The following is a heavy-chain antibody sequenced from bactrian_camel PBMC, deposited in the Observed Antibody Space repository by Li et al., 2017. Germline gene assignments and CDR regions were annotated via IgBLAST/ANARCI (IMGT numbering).Heavy chain of an antibody. J-gene: IGHJ4*01. Sequence: QLVESGGGLVQPGGSLRLSCAASGFTFSSYDMTWVRQAPGKGLEWVSRINSGSGSTYYADSVKGRFTMSRDNAKNMLYLQMNNLKSEDTALYYCAKDLGSGDYYTGEYNYWGQGTQVTVS. V-gene: IGHV3S1*01. CDR1: GFTFSSYD. CDR2: INSGSGST. CDR3: AKDLGSGDYYTGEYNY. D-gene: IGHD2*01.